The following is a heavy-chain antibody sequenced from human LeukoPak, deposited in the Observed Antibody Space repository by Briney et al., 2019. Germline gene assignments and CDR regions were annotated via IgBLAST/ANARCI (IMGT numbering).Heavy chain of an antibody. Sequence: PGGSLRLSCVGSGFTYSSYWMSWVRQAPGKGLEWVANIKQDGSQKYYVDPVKGRFTISRDNAKNSLYLQMNSLRAEDTAVYYCARHSGSQGYASDIWGQGTMVTVSS. V-gene: IGHV3-7*01. CDR2: IKQDGSQK. CDR3: ARHSGSQGYASDI. J-gene: IGHJ3*02. D-gene: IGHD1-26*01. CDR1: GFTYSSYW.